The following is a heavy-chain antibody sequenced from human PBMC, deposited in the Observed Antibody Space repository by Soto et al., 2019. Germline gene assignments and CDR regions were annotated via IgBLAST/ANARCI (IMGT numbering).Heavy chain of an antibody. CDR1: GFTFSSFG. Sequence: QVQLVESGGGVVQPGRSLRLSCAASGFTFSSFGMHWVRQAPGKGLEWVAVIWYDGSNEYYADSMKGRFTISRDNSMNTMSLQLNSLRAEDTAVQYCARDRGIGWSVGHWGQGTLGTVSS. V-gene: IGHV3-33*01. J-gene: IGHJ4*02. CDR2: IWYDGSNE. CDR3: ARDRGIGWSVGH. D-gene: IGHD6-19*01.